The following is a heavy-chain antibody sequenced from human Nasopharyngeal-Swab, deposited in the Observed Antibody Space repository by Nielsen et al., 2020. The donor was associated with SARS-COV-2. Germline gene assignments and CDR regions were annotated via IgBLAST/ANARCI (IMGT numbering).Heavy chain of an antibody. CDR3: ARGGHGSSGWRNWFDP. V-gene: IGHV3-20*04. J-gene: IGHJ5*02. CDR2: INWNGGST. D-gene: IGHD6-19*01. CDR1: GFTFDDYG. Sequence: GGSLRLSCAASGFTFDDYGMSWVRQAPGKGLEWVSGINWNGGSTGYADSVKGRFTISRDNAKNSLYLQMNSLRAEDTAVYYCARGGHGSSGWRNWFDPWGQGTLVTVSS.